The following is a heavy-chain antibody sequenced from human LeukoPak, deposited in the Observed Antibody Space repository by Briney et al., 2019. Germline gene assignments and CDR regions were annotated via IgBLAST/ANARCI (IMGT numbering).Heavy chain of an antibody. CDR1: GFSFSSYA. J-gene: IGHJ6*03. CDR2: ISYDGSNK. V-gene: IGHV3-30-3*01. CDR3: ARDGEVSTSWGYYYYYYTDV. D-gene: IGHD2-2*01. Sequence: GGSLRLSCAASGFSFSSYAMHWVRQAPGKGLEWVAVISYDGSNKYYADSVKGRFTISRDNSKNTLYLQMNSLRAEDTAVYYCARDGEVSTSWGYYYYYYTDVWGKGTTVTVSS.